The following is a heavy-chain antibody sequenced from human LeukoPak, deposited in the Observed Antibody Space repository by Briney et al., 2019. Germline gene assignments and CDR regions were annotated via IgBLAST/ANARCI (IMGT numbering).Heavy chain of an antibody. D-gene: IGHD1-26*01. V-gene: IGHV4-59*01. CDR1: GGYISSYY. Sequence: SETLSLTCTVSGGYISSYYWSWIRQPPGKGLEWIGYIYNSGSTNYNPSLKSRVTISVDTSKNQYSLKMSSVTAADTAVYYCAIDSGGPHSGFEIWGQGTMVTASS. CDR2: IYNSGST. CDR3: AIDSGGPHSGFEI. J-gene: IGHJ3*02.